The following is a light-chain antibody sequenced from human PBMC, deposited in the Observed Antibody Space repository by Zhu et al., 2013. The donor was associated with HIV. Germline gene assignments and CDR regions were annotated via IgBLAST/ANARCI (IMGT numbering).Light chain of an antibody. CDR3: AAWDDSLSVVV. Sequence: QSVLTQPPSVSGAPGQRVTISCTGSSSNIGAAYEVHWYQQLPGTAPKLLIYGNNNRPSGVPDRFSGSKSGTSASLAISGLRSEDEADYYCAAWDDSLSVVVFGGGTKLTVL. CDR2: GNN. CDR1: SSNIGAAYE. V-gene: IGLV1-40*01. J-gene: IGLJ2*01.